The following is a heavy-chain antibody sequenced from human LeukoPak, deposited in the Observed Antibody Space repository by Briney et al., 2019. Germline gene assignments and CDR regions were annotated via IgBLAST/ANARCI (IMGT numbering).Heavy chain of an antibody. CDR1: GFTFIDHY. J-gene: IGHJ4*02. D-gene: IGHD5/OR15-5a*01. CDR3: ARRNSVTQGLDN. CDR2: IRNKANSYTT. V-gene: IGHV3-72*01. Sequence: GGSLRLSCAASGFTFIDHYMVWVRQAPGKGLEWIGRIRNKANSYTTEYAASVKGRFTVSRDDSKNSLFLQMNSLESEDTAVYYCARRNSVTQGLDNWGQGTLVTVSS.